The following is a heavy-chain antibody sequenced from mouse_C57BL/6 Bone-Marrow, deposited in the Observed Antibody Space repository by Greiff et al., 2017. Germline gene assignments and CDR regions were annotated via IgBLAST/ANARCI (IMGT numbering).Heavy chain of an antibody. D-gene: IGHD3-1*01. CDR1: GFTFSSYA. CDR2: ISDGGSYT. V-gene: IGHV5-4*01. J-gene: IGHJ3*01. Sequence: EVQGVESGGGLVKPGGSLKLSCAASGFTFSSYAMSWVRQTPEKRLEWVATISDGGSYTYYPDNVKGRFTISRDNAKNNLYLQMSHLKSEDTAMYYCARDQGHSSGPWFAYWGQGTLVTVSA. CDR3: ARDQGHSSGPWFAY.